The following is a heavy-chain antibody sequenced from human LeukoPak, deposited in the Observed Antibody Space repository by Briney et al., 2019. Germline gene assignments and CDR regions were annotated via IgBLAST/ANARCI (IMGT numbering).Heavy chain of an antibody. CDR2: IYHSGST. Sequence: SETLSLTCAVSGGSISSSNWWSRVRQPPGKGLEWIGEIYHSGSTNYNPSLKSRVTISVDKSKNQFSLELSSVTAADTAVYYCARSYGSGSYSSPFDYWGQGTLVTVSS. J-gene: IGHJ4*02. D-gene: IGHD3-10*01. V-gene: IGHV4-4*02. CDR3: ARSYGSGSYSSPFDY. CDR1: GGSISSSNW.